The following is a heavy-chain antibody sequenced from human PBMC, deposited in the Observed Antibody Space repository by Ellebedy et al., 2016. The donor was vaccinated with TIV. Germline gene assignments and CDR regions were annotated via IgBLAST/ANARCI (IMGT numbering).Heavy chain of an antibody. CDR1: GFTFSSYS. CDR3: ARDGAAYCGGDCQHPFDY. J-gene: IGHJ4*02. D-gene: IGHD2-21*02. Sequence: GESLKISCAAYGFTFSSYSMNWVRQSPGKGLEWVSYISRSSNIYYADSVKGRFTISRDNAKNSLYLQMNSLKDEDTAVYYCARDGAAYCGGDCQHPFDYWGQGTLVTVSS. CDR2: ISRSSNI. V-gene: IGHV3-48*02.